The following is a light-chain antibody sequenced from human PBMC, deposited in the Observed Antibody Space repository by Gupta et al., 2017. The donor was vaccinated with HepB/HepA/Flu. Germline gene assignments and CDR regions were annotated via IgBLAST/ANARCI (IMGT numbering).Light chain of an antibody. V-gene: IGLV1-44*01. CDR3: AAWDDSLNGWV. CDR2: SNN. Sequence: QSVLTQPPSASGTPGQRVIISCSGSSSNIGSNTVNWYQQLPGTTPKVLIYSNNQQPSGVPDRFSGSKSGTSASLAISRLQSEDEANYYCAAWDDSLNGWVFGGGTKLTVL. J-gene: IGLJ3*02. CDR1: SSNIGSNT.